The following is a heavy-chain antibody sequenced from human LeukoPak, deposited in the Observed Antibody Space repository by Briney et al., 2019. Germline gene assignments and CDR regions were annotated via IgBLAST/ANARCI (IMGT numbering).Heavy chain of an antibody. CDR3: AREAPGTAMVYYFDY. Sequence: PSETLSLTCTVSGYSISSGYYWSWIRQPAGKGLEWIGRIYTSGSTNYNPSLKSRVTMSVDTSKNQFSLKLSSVTAADTAVYYCAREAPGTAMVYYFDYWGQGTLVTVSS. J-gene: IGHJ4*02. CDR2: IYTSGST. V-gene: IGHV4-4*07. D-gene: IGHD5-18*01. CDR1: GYSISSGYY.